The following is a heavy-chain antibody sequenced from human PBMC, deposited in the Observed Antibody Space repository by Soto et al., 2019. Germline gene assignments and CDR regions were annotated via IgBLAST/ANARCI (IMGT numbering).Heavy chain of an antibody. CDR2: INPNSGGT. V-gene: IGHV1-2*02. D-gene: IGHD5-18*01. CDR3: ARDGAGGYSYGYWNWFDT. CDR1: GYTFTGYY. J-gene: IGHJ5*02. Sequence: ASVKVSCKASGYTFTGYYMHWVRQAPGQGLEWMGWINPNSGGTNYAQKFQGRVTMTRDTSISTAYMELSRLRSDDTAVYYCARDGAGGYSYGYWNWFDTWGQGTLVTVSS.